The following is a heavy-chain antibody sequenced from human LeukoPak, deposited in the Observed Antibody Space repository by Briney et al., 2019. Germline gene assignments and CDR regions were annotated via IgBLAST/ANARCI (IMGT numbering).Heavy chain of an antibody. CDR2: ISGSGGST. D-gene: IGHD1-14*01. Sequence: GGSLRLSCAASGFTFSSYAMSWVRQAPGKGLEWVSAISGSGGSTYYADSVKGRFTISRDNSKNTLYLQTNSLRAEDTAVYYCAKDRNRVGYFDYWGQGTLVTVSS. CDR3: AKDRNRVGYFDY. CDR1: GFTFSSYA. V-gene: IGHV3-23*01. J-gene: IGHJ4*02.